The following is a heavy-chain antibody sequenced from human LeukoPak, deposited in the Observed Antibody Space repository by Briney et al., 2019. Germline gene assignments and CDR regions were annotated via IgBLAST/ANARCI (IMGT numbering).Heavy chain of an antibody. D-gene: IGHD4-23*01. CDR3: AADGGGLSSVVTPRSSPFDY. CDR2: FDPADGET. V-gene: IGHV1-24*01. Sequence: ASVKVSCKVSGYTLTELSMHWVRQAPGKGLEWMGGFDPADGETVYAHKFQGRLTMTEDTSTNTAYMELTSLRSEDTAVYYCAADGGGLSSVVTPRSSPFDYWGQGTLVTVPS. J-gene: IGHJ4*02. CDR1: GYTLTELS.